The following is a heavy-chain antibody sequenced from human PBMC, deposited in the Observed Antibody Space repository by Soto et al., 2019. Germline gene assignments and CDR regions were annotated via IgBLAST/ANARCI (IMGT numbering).Heavy chain of an antibody. CDR1: GGSMISVNYY. D-gene: IGHD5-18*01. V-gene: IGHV4-31*03. J-gene: IGHJ4*02. Sequence: PSEALSLTCTFSGGSMISVNYYWTWILQHPGKGLEWLVYIFYSGSTHYNPSLKSRGFISLDTSKNQFSLNLTSVTAADTAVYYCARAPPGDTAMVYDHWGQGTLVTDS. CDR3: ARAPPGDTAMVYDH. CDR2: IFYSGST.